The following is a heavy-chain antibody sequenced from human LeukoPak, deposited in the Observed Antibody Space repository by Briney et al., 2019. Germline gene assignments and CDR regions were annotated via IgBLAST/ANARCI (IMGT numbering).Heavy chain of an antibody. Sequence: GGSLRLSCAASGFTFTYYAIHWVRQAPGKGLEWVTFIRYDGSNKYYADSVKGRFTISRDNSKNTLCLQMNSLRAEDTAVYYCARGPSGYHNTGGQGTLVTVSS. V-gene: IGHV3-30*02. CDR3: ARGPSGYHNT. CDR1: GFTFTYYA. CDR2: IRYDGSNK. J-gene: IGHJ4*02. D-gene: IGHD5-12*01.